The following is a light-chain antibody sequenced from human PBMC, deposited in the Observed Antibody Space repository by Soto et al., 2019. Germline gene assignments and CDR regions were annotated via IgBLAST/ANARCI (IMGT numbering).Light chain of an antibody. CDR2: YDG. Sequence: SYELAQPPSVSVAPGQTARITCGGNNIGSKSVHWYQQKPGQAPVVVIYYDGDRPSGIPERFSGSNSGNTATLTISRVEAGDEADYFCQTWDSSSDQVIFGGGTKLTVL. J-gene: IGLJ2*01. V-gene: IGLV3-21*04. CDR3: QTWDSSSDQVI. CDR1: NIGSKS.